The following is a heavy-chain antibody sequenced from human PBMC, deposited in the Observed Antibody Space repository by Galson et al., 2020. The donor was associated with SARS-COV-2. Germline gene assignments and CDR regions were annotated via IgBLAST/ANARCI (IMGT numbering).Heavy chain of an antibody. CDR2: MYYSGST. CDR3: ARCPLGEYPGGDYMDV. D-gene: IGHD3-10*01. CDR1: GASIRSRNSY. Sequence: SETLSLTCTVSGASIRSRNSYWGWIRQSPGKGLEWIGNMYYSGSTYYNPSLKSRVTISVDMSKNQFSLTVSSVTAADTAVYYCARCPLGEYPGGDYMDVWGKWTSVTVSS. V-gene: IGHV4-39*01. J-gene: IGHJ6*03.